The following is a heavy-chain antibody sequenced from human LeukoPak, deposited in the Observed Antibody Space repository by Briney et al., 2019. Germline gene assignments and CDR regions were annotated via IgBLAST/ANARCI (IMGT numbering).Heavy chain of an antibody. D-gene: IGHD5-24*01. V-gene: IGHV3-30*04. Sequence: GRSLRLSCAASGFTFSSYAMHWVRQAPGKGLEWVAVISYDGSNKYYADSVKGRFTISRDNSKNTLYLQMNSLRAEDTAVYYCAKTHRRDGYNYEFDYWGQGTLVTVSS. CDR3: AKTHRRDGYNYEFDY. CDR1: GFTFSSYA. CDR2: ISYDGSNK. J-gene: IGHJ4*02.